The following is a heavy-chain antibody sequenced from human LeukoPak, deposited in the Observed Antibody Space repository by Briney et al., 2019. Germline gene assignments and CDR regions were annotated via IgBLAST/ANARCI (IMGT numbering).Heavy chain of an antibody. Sequence: ASVKVSCKASGGTFSSYAISWVRQAPGQGLEWMGGIIPIFGTANYAQKSQGRVTITADESTSTAYMELSSLRSEDTAVYYCAREGYSYGYYYFDYWGQGTLVTVSS. CDR2: IIPIFGTA. CDR3: AREGYSYGYYYFDY. J-gene: IGHJ4*02. D-gene: IGHD5-18*01. V-gene: IGHV1-69*13. CDR1: GGTFSSYA.